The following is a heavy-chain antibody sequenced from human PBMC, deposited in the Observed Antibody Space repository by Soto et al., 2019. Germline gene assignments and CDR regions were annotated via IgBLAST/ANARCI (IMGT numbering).Heavy chain of an antibody. Sequence: GGSLRLSCAASGFTFSSYWMSWVRQAPGKGLEWVANIKQDGSEKYYVDSVKGRFTISRDNAKNSLYLQMNSLRAEDTAVYYCARAEIAYCGGDCLDFDYWGQGTLVTVSS. CDR3: ARAEIAYCGGDCLDFDY. CDR1: GFTFSSYW. J-gene: IGHJ4*02. D-gene: IGHD2-21*01. V-gene: IGHV3-7*01. CDR2: IKQDGSEK.